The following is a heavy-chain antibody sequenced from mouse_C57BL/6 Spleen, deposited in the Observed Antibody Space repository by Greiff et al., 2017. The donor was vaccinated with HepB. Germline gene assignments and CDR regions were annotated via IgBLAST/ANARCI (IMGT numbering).Heavy chain of an antibody. CDR1: GFSLTSYG. V-gene: IGHV2-5*01. CDR2: IWRGGST. D-gene: IGHD2-5*01. CDR3: AKHYSNYVDYAMDY. J-gene: IGHJ4*01. Sequence: VKVVESGPGLVQPSQSLSITCTVSGFSLTSYGVHWVRQSPGKGLEWLGVIWRGGSTDYNAAFMSRLSITKDNSKSQVFFKMNSLQADDTAIYYCAKHYSNYVDYAMDYWGQGTSVTVSS.